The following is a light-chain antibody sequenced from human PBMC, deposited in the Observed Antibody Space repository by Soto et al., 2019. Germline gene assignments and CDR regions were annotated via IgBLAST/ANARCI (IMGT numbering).Light chain of an antibody. Sequence: QSVLTQPPSTSGTPGQRVIISCSGSSSNVASNYVFWYQHLPGTAPKLVIYRDTQRPSGVPDRFSGSKSGTSASLAISGLRIEDEADYYCAAWDDGLSGSSVLFGGGTKLTVL. CDR3: AAWDDGLSGSSVL. V-gene: IGLV1-47*01. J-gene: IGLJ2*01. CDR2: RDT. CDR1: SSNVASNY.